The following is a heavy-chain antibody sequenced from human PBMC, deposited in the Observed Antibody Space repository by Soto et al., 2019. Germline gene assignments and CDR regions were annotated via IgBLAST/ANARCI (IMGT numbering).Heavy chain of an antibody. D-gene: IGHD2-2*01. CDR2: ITGSGDST. J-gene: IGHJ4*02. Sequence: EVQVLESGGGLVQPGGSLRLSCAASGFNFRSYGMAWVRQGPGKGLEWVSGITGSGDSTYYADSVKGRFTISRDNSKNTLYLQMNGLRAEDTATYYCAKEMEPDQQYCDSWGQGTLVTVSA. CDR3: AKEMEPDQQYCDS. CDR1: GFNFRSYG. V-gene: IGHV3-23*01.